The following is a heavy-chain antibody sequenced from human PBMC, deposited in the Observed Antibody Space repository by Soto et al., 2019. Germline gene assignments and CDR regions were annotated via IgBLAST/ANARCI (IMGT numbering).Heavy chain of an antibody. CDR3: SREKELGSFYDY. Sequence: GGSLRLSCAASGFNFSSYAMHWVRQAPGKGLEWVAVISYDGSNKYYADSVKGRFTISRDNSKNTLYLQMNSLRAEDTAVYYCSREKELGSFYDYWGQGTLVTVSS. J-gene: IGHJ4*02. V-gene: IGHV3-30*04. CDR2: ISYDGSNK. CDR1: GFNFSSYA. D-gene: IGHD7-27*01.